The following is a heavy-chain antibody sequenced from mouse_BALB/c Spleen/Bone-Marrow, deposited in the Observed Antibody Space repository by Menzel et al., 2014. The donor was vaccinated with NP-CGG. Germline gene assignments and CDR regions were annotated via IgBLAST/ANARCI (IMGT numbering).Heavy chain of an antibody. CDR2: IWGDGSA. CDR3: ARDSFLITRALDY. D-gene: IGHD2-4*01. V-gene: IGHV2-6-7*01. Sequence: QVQLKESGPGLVAPSQSLSITCTVSGFSLTGYGVSWVRQPPGQGLEWLGMIWGDGSADYNSALKSRLSITKDNSKSQVFLKMSSLQTNDTARYYCARDSFLITRALDYWGQGTSVTVSS. J-gene: IGHJ4*01. CDR1: GFSLTGYG.